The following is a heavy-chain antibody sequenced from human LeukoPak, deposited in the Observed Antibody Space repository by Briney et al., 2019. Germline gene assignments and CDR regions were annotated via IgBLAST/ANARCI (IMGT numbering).Heavy chain of an antibody. J-gene: IGHJ4*02. CDR3: GRDGTHYYAFDY. Sequence: GGSLTLSCAASGFTFSSYSMNWVRQAPGQGLEWVSSISSSNSYIYYADPVKSRFTITRDNAKNPLYLQMNSLRAEDTAVYYCGRDGTHYYAFDYWGQGTLVTVSS. D-gene: IGHD3-10*01. V-gene: IGHV3-21*01. CDR1: GFTFSSYS. CDR2: ISSSNSYI.